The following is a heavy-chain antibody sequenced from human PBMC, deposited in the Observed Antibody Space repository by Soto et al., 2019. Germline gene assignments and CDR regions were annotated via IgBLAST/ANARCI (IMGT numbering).Heavy chain of an antibody. Sequence: SETLSLTCTVSCGSIRSGCYYWSWIRQHPGKGPEWIGYIYYSGTTYYNPSLKSRLSISVDTSKNQFSLKLSSVTAADTAVYYCARDEGFTHYWGQGTLVTVSS. CDR1: CGSIRSGCYY. D-gene: IGHD2-15*01. V-gene: IGHV4-31*03. CDR2: IYYSGTT. J-gene: IGHJ4*02. CDR3: ARDEGFTHY.